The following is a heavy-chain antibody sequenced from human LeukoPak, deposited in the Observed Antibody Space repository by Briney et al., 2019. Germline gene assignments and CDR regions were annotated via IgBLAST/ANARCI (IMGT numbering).Heavy chain of an antibody. CDR3: ASCSDNCYLRYFDL. D-gene: IGHD2-21*02. CDR2: IYHGGST. J-gene: IGHJ2*01. V-gene: IGHV4-30-2*01. CDR1: GGSISSGGYS. Sequence: SETLSLTCAVSGGSISSGGYSWSWIRQPPGKGLEWIGYIYHGGSTYYNPSLKSRVTISVDRSKNQFSLKLSSVTAADTAVYYCASCSDNCYLRYFDLWGRGTLVTVSS.